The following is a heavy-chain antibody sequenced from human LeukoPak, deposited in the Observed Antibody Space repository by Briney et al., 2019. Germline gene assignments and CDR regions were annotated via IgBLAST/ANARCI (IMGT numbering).Heavy chain of an antibody. CDR1: GFTFGDYA. Sequence: GGSLRLSCTASGFTFGDYAMSWFRQAPGKRLEWVGFIRSKAYGGTTEYAASVKGRFTISRDDSKSIAYLQMNSLKTEDTAVYYCTRAYYDFWSGYSVYYYMDVWGKGTTVTVSS. D-gene: IGHD3-3*01. CDR3: TRAYYDFWSGYSVYYYMDV. CDR2: IRSKAYGGTT. J-gene: IGHJ6*03. V-gene: IGHV3-49*03.